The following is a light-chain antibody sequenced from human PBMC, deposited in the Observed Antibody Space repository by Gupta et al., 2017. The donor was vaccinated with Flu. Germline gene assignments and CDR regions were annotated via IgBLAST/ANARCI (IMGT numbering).Light chain of an antibody. CDR1: SSDVGGYNL. CDR3: CSYAGTSWV. V-gene: IGLV2-23*02. CDR2: EVT. Sequence: QSIAISCTGTSSDVGGYNLVSWYQQHPGKAPKLGIFEVTNRPSGVSYRLSGSKSGNTASLTISGPQAEDEADYYCCSYAGTSWVFGGGTKLTVL. J-gene: IGLJ3*02.